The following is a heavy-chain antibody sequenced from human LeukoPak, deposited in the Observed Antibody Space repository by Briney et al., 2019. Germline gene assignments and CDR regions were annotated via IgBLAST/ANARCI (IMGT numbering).Heavy chain of an antibody. D-gene: IGHD6-25*01. CDR2: INPNSGGT. V-gene: IGHV1-2*02. CDR3: ATLLSNAAFDY. Sequence: ASVKVSCKASGYTFTGYYMHWARQAPGQGLEGMGWINPNSGGTNYAQKFQGRVTMTRDTSISTAYMELSRLRSDDTAVYYCATLLSNAAFDYWGQGTLVTVSS. J-gene: IGHJ4*02. CDR1: GYTFTGYY.